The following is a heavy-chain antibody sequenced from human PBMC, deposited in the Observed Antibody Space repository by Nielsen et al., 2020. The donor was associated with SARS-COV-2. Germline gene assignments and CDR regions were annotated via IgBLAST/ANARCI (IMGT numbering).Heavy chain of an antibody. V-gene: IGHV3-9*01. D-gene: IGHD6-6*01. J-gene: IGHJ6*02. CDR1: GFTFDDYA. CDR2: ISWNSGSI. Sequence: LSLTCAASGFTFDDYAMHWVRQAPGKGLEWVSGISWNSGSIGYADSVKGRFTISRDNAKNSLYLQMNSLRAEDTALYYCAKDVWARDGMDVWGQGTTVTVSS. CDR3: AKDVWARDGMDV.